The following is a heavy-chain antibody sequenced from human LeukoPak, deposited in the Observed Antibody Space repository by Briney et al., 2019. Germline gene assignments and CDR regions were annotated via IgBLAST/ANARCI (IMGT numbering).Heavy chain of an antibody. CDR2: ISGSGGST. V-gene: IGHV3-23*01. Sequence: GGSLRLSCAASGFTFSSYSMNWVRQAPGKGLEWVSAISGSGGSTYYADSVKGRFTISRDNSKNTLYLQMNSLRAEDTAVYYCAKFGNYYDSSGYLYWGQGTLVTVSS. CDR1: GFTFSSYS. D-gene: IGHD3-22*01. J-gene: IGHJ4*02. CDR3: AKFGNYYDSSGYLY.